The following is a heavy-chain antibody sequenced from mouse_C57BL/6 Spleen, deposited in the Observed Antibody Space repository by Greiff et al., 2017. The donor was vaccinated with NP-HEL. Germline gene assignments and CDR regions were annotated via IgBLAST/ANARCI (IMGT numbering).Heavy chain of an antibody. V-gene: IGHV14-2*01. CDR1: GFNIKDYY. CDR3: ARSGGLPLCFDY. J-gene: IGHJ2*01. Sequence: VQLQQSGAELVKPGASVKLSCTASGFNIKDYYMHWVKQRTEQGLEWIGRIDPEDGETKYAQKFQGKATITADTSSNTAYLQLSSLTSEDTAVDYCARSGGLPLCFDYWGQGTTLTVSS. CDR2: IDPEDGET. D-gene: IGHD2-4*01.